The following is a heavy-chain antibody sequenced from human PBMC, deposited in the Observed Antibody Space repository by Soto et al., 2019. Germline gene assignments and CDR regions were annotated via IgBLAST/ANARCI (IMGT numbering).Heavy chain of an antibody. Sequence: EVQLVESGGGLVQPGGSLRLSCAASGFTFSSYEMNWVRQAPGKGLEWVSYISSSGSTIYYADSVKGRFTISRDNAKNSLYLQMNSLRAEDTAVYYCARDCDRRYGAGYYFDYWGQGTLVTVSS. CDR2: ISSSGSTI. CDR1: GFTFSSYE. V-gene: IGHV3-48*03. D-gene: IGHD3-10*01. CDR3: ARDCDRRYGAGYYFDY. J-gene: IGHJ4*02.